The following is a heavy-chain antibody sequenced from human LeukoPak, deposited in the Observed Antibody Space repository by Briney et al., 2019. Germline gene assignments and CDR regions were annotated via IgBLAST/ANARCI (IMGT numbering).Heavy chain of an antibody. Sequence: PGGSLRLSCAASGFTFSSYSMNWVRQAPGKGLEWVSSISSSSSYIYYADSVKGRFTISRDNAKNSLYLQMNSLRAEDTAVYYCARVGYDRGYSGYLDYWGQGTLVTVSS. V-gene: IGHV3-21*01. J-gene: IGHJ4*02. CDR1: GFTFSSYS. CDR3: ARVGYDRGYSGYLDY. D-gene: IGHD5-12*01. CDR2: ISSSSSYI.